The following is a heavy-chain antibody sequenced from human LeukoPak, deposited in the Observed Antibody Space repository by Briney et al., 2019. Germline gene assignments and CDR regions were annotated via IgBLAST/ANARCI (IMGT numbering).Heavy chain of an antibody. Sequence: SETLSLTCTVSDGSISSYYWSWIRQPPGKGLEWIGYIYYSGSTNYNPSLKSRVTISVDTSKNQFSLKLSSVTAADTAVYYCASDHYDSSGYLFDYWGQGTLVTVSS. CDR2: IYYSGST. J-gene: IGHJ4*02. D-gene: IGHD3-22*01. CDR3: ASDHYDSSGYLFDY. V-gene: IGHV4-59*12. CDR1: DGSISSYY.